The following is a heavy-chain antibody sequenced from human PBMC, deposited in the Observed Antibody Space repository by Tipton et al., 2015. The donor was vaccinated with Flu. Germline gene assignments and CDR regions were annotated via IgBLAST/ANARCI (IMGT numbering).Heavy chain of an antibody. V-gene: IGHV5-51*01. D-gene: IGHD3-16*01. Sequence: VQLVQSGAEVKKPGESLKISCKLSGHIFTDFWIGWVRQMPGKGLEWMGVIYPGDSKTIYGPSFQGLVTFSVDRSINTAYLQWSGLKASDPAMYYCAGGDSFGFWGQGTLVTVSS. CDR3: AGGDSFGF. J-gene: IGHJ3*01. CDR2: IYPGDSKT. CDR1: GHIFTDFW.